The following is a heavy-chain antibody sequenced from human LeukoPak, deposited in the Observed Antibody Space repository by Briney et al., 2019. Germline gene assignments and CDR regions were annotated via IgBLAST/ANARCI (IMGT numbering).Heavy chain of an antibody. J-gene: IGHJ4*02. CDR2: IKRDGSEK. Sequence: GGSLRLSCAASGFTFSSYWMSWVRQAPGKGLEWVANIKRDGSEKYYVDSVKGRFTISRDNAKNSLYLQMNSLRAEDTAVYYCARVSAVAGMGFDYWGQGTLVTVSS. CDR3: ARVSAVAGMGFDY. D-gene: IGHD6-19*01. V-gene: IGHV3-7*01. CDR1: GFTFSSYW.